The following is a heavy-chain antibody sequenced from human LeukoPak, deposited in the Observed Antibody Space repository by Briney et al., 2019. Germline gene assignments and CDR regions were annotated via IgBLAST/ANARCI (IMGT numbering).Heavy chain of an antibody. V-gene: IGHV3-30*04. CDR1: GFTFSNYA. J-gene: IGHJ5*02. Sequence: PGGSLRLSCAASGFTFSNYAMHWVRQAPGKGLEWVAVISYDGSNKYYADSVKGRFTISRDNSKNTLHLQMNSLRAEDTAVYYCARDGDEYSSSFFRWFDPWGQGTLVTVSS. CDR3: ARDGDEYSSSFFRWFDP. D-gene: IGHD6-6*01. CDR2: ISYDGSNK.